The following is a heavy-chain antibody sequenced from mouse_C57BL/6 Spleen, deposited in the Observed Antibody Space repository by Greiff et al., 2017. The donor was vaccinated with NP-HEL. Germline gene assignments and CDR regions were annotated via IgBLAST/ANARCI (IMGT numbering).Heavy chain of an antibody. CDR2: IHPNSGST. D-gene: IGHD1-1*01. CDR1: GYTFTSYW. Sequence: QVQLQQPGAELVKPGASVKLSCKASGYTFTSYWMHWVKQRPGQGLEWIGMIHPNSGSTNYNEKFKSKATLTVDKSSSTAYMQLSSLTSEDSAVYYWARSSITTDAMDYWGQGTSVTVSS. CDR3: ARSSITTDAMDY. J-gene: IGHJ4*01. V-gene: IGHV1-64*01.